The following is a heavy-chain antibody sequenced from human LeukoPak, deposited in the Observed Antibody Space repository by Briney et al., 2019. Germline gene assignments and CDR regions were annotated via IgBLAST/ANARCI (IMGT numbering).Heavy chain of an antibody. CDR3: GRDRVRATTTSDY. D-gene: IGHD1-26*01. CDR1: GFTFSSYG. CDR2: IRYDGSNK. J-gene: IGHJ4*02. V-gene: IGHV3-30*02. Sequence: GGSLRLSCAASGFTFSSYGMHWVRQAPGKGLEWVAFIRYDGSNKYYADSVKGRFAISRDNAKNSRYMQMNSLRAEDTAVYYCGRDRVRATTTSDYWGQGTLVTVSS.